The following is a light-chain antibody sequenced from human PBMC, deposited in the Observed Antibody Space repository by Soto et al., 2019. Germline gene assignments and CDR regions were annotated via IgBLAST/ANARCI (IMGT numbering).Light chain of an antibody. J-gene: IGLJ1*01. CDR1: SSDVGGYNY. V-gene: IGLV2-8*01. CDR2: EVN. Sequence: QSVLAQPPSASGSPGQSVAISCTGTSSDVGGYNYVSWYQQHPGKAPKLMIYEVNKRPSGVPDRFSGSKSANTASLTISGLQAEDEADYYCSSYTTAGAYVFGPGTKVTVL. CDR3: SSYTTAGAYV.